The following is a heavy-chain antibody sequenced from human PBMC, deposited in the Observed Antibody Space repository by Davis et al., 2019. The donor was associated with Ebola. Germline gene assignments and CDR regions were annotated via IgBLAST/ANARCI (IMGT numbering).Heavy chain of an antibody. CDR2: IRSKANSYAT. V-gene: IGHV3-73*01. CDR1: GFTFSGSA. CDR3: TGNYYDPQWGIDDY. D-gene: IGHD3-22*01. J-gene: IGHJ4*02. Sequence: ESLKISCAASGFTFSGSAMHWVRQASGKGLEWVGRIRSKANSYATAYAASVKGRFTISRDDSKNTAYLQMNSLKTEDTAVYYCTGNYYDPQWGIDDYWGQGTLVTVSS.